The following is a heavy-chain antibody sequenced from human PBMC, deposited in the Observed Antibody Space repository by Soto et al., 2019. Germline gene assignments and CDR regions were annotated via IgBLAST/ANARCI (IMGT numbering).Heavy chain of an antibody. CDR1: GYTFTSYD. CDR2: MNPNSGNT. D-gene: IGHD4-17*01. V-gene: IGHV1-8*01. CDR3: ARVAVTTYYFDY. J-gene: IGHJ4*01. Sequence: ASVKVSCKASGYTFTSYDINWVRQATGQGLEWMGWMNPNSGNTGYAQKFQGRVTMTRNTSISTAYMELSSLRSEDTAVYYCARVAVTTYYFDYWGHGTLVTVS.